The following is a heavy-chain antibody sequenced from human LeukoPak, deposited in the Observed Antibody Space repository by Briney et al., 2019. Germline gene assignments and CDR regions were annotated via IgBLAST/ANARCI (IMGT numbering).Heavy chain of an antibody. CDR1: GFTFSNYA. CDR3: ANGGRDGYEYMGRHYDY. D-gene: IGHD5-24*01. Sequence: GGSLRLSCAASGFTFSNYAMSWVRQAPGKGLEWVSAISGSGGSTYYADSVKGRFTISRDNSKNTLYLQMNSLRAEDTAVYYCANGGRDGYEYMGRHYDYWGQGTLVTVSS. J-gene: IGHJ4*02. CDR2: ISGSGGST. V-gene: IGHV3-23*01.